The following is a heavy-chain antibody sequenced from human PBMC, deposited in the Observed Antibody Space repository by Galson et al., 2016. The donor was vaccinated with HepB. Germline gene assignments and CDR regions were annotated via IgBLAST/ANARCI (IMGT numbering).Heavy chain of an antibody. J-gene: IGHJ4*02. CDR2: MYSGGVT. CDR3: ATHPEHPHGSS. V-gene: IGHV3-66*01. D-gene: IGHD1/OR15-1a*01. Sequence: SLRLSCAVSGFTVNNNYMSWVRQAPGKGLEGVSVMYSGGVTNYGDSVKGRATISRDNSKNILYLQLNSLRVEDTGVYHCATHPEHPHGSSGGQGTLVTVSS. CDR1: GFTVNNNY.